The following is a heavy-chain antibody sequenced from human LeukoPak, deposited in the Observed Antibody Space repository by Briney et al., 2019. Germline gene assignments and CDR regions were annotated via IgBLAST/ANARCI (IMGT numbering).Heavy chain of an antibody. CDR3: ARDHHIAAAGTPLGY. J-gene: IGHJ4*02. D-gene: IGHD6-13*01. CDR2: ISSSSSYI. CDR1: GFTFSSYS. Sequence: GGSLRLSCAASGFTFSSYSMNWVRQAPGKGLEWVSSISSSSSYIYYADSVKGRFTISRDNAKNSLYLQMNSLSAEDTAVYYCARDHHIAAAGTPLGYWGQGSLVTVSS. V-gene: IGHV3-21*01.